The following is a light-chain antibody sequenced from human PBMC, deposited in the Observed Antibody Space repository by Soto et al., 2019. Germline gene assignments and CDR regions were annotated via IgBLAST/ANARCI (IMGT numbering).Light chain of an antibody. CDR1: QGIGSA. V-gene: IGKV1-13*02. Sequence: AIQLTQSPSSLSASVGDRVTITCRASQGIGSALAWYQQKPGKAPKFLIYDASSLESGVPSRFSGSGSGTDFTLTISSLQPEDFATYYCQQYNTYSTFGQGTRLEIK. J-gene: IGKJ5*01. CDR2: DAS. CDR3: QQYNTYST.